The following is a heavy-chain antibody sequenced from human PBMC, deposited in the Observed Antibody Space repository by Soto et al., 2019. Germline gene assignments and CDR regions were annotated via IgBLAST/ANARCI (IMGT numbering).Heavy chain of an antibody. CDR2: IWYDGSNK. CDR1: GFTFSSYG. CDR3: AREVVVAATPYAFDI. Sequence: GGSLRLSCAASGFTFSSYGMHWVRQAPGKGLEWVAVIWYDGSNKYYADSVKGRFTISRDNSKNTLYLQMNSLRAEDTAVYYCAREVVVAATPYAFDIWGQGTMVTVSS. J-gene: IGHJ3*02. V-gene: IGHV3-33*01. D-gene: IGHD2-15*01.